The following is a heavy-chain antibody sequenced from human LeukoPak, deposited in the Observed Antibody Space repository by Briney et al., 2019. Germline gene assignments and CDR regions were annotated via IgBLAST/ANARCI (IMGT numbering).Heavy chain of an antibody. CDR1: RFTFGGHA. Sequence: PGGSLRLSCTASRFTFGGHAVHWVRQVPGKGLDWVSSLSLTQGRIAYADSARGRFTISRDNAKNSLFLQMNSLKTEDTAIYFCLKDINPGGLDVWGKGITVTVSS. J-gene: IGHJ6*04. CDR3: LKDINPGGLDV. CDR2: LSLTQGRI. D-gene: IGHD3-10*01. V-gene: IGHV3-9*01.